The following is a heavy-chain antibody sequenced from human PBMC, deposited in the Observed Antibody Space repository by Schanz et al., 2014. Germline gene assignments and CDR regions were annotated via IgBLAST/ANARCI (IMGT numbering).Heavy chain of an antibody. J-gene: IGHJ4*02. CDR1: GFTFSSYA. V-gene: IGHV3-48*01. D-gene: IGHD3-10*01. CDR3: VSSGSYSSYAF. Sequence: EVHLLDSGGGLVQPGGSLRLSCAASGFTFSSYAMSWVRQAPGKGPEWVSYIRSSSTPIYYADSVKGRFTISRDNAKNSLYLQMNSLRAEDTAVYHCVSSGSYSSYAFWGQGTLVTVSS. CDR2: IRSSSTPI.